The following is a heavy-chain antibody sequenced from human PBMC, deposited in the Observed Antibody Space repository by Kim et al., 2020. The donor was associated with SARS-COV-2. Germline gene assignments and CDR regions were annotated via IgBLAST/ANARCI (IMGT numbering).Heavy chain of an antibody. CDR2: IWHDEGTE. Sequence: EGVIWHDEGTEYYAGTVKGLFTITRDGSKNTLFLQMHDLRAEDTAVYFCAKEDWRHSDWMVSEVGLVDSWGQGTLVIVSS. J-gene: IGHJ4*02. D-gene: IGHD3-9*01. CDR3: AKEDWRHSDWMVSEVGLVDS. V-gene: IGHV3-33*06.